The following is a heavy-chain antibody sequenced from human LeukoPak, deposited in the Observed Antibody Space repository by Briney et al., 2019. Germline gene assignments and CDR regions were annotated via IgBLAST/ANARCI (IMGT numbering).Heavy chain of an antibody. V-gene: IGHV3-23*01. Sequence: GGSLRLSCAASGFTFSSYAMSWVRQAPGKGLEWDSAISGSGGSTYYADSVKGRFTISRDNSKNTLYLQMNSLRAEDTAVYYCAKDYIVVVPAAKDYFDYWGQGTLVTVSS. CDR3: AKDYIVVVPAAKDYFDY. D-gene: IGHD2-2*01. J-gene: IGHJ4*02. CDR2: ISGSGGST. CDR1: GFTFSSYA.